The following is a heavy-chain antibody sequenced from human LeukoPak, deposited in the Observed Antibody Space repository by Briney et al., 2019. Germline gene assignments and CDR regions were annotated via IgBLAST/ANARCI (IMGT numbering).Heavy chain of an antibody. CDR1: GITFSTYW. V-gene: IGHV3-7*01. Sequence: PGGSLRLSCVVSGITFSTYWMSWGRQAPRKGLEWVTYINQDGSENHYVDSVKGRFTISRDNAKNSLYLQMNSLRADDTAVYYCARDRYSGSFLDYWGQGTLVTVSS. CDR3: ARDRYSGSFLDY. D-gene: IGHD1-26*01. CDR2: INQDGSEN. J-gene: IGHJ4*02.